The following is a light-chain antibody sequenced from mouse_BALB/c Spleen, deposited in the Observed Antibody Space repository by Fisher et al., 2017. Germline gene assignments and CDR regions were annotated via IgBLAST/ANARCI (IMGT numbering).Light chain of an antibody. Sequence: IVITQSTAIMSASPGEKVTMTCSASSSVSYMYWYQQKPGSSPRLLIYDTSKLASGVPARFSGSGSGTSYSLTISSMEAEDAATYYCQQWSSNPLTFGAGTKLELK. CDR2: DTS. CDR3: QQWSSNPLT. CDR1: SSVSY. V-gene: IGKV4-55*01. J-gene: IGKJ5*01.